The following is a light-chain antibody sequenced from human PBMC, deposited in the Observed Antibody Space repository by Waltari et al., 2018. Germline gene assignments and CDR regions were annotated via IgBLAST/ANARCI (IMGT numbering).Light chain of an antibody. CDR3: AAWDDSLSGPVV. J-gene: IGLJ2*01. Sequence: QSVLTQPPSASGTPGQRVPIPCSGSSSNIRPNYGSWYQQLPGAAPKPLIYTNNQRPSGVPDRFSGSKSGTSASLAISGLRSEDEAHYYCAAWDDSLSGPVVFGGGTKLTVL. CDR1: SSNIRPNY. CDR2: TNN. V-gene: IGLV1-47*01.